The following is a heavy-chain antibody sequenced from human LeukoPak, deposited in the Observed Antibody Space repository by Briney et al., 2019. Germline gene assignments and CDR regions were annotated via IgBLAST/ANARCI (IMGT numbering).Heavy chain of an antibody. CDR1: GGSIKSYY. Sequence: SETLSLTCTVSGGSIKSYYWSWIRQPPGKRLEWIGYIDNSGSANRNPSLKSRVTISADTSKNRFFLKLSSVTAADTAVYYCARHLVRDGYNYLFGSWGQGTLVTVSS. J-gene: IGHJ5*01. CDR3: ARHLVRDGYNYLFGS. D-gene: IGHD5-12*01. CDR2: IDNSGSA. V-gene: IGHV4-59*08.